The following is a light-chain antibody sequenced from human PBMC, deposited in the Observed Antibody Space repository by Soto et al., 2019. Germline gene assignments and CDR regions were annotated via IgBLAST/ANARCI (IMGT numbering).Light chain of an antibody. CDR1: SSDVGGYNY. Sequence: QPALAQPASVSGSPGQSITISCAGTSSDVGGYNYVSWYQHHPGKAPKLMIYEVSDRPSGVSNRFSGSKSGNTASLTISGLQAEDEADYYCSSYTSSSTYVFGTGTKVTAL. CDR3: SSYTSSSTYV. J-gene: IGLJ1*01. V-gene: IGLV2-14*01. CDR2: EVS.